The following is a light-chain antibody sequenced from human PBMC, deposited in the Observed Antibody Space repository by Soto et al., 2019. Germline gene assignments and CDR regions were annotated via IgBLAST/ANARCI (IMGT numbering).Light chain of an antibody. V-gene: IGLV2-14*01. CDR2: EVS. CDR1: SSDIGAYNH. J-gene: IGLJ1*01. CDR3: CSFTTSSTLV. Sequence: QSALTQPASVSGSPGQSITISCTGTSSDIGAYNHVSWYQQNPGKAPQLIIYEVSNRPSGLSNRFSASKSGNAASLTISGLQAEDEAYYFCCSFTTSSTLVFGTGTKVTVL.